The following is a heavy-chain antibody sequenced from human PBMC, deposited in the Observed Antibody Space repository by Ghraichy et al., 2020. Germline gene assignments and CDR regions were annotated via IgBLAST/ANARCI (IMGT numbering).Heavy chain of an antibody. CDR1: GFTFSNAW. CDR2: IKSKTDGGTT. D-gene: IGHD3-3*01. CDR3: TTEAPRGGYDFWSGYDAFDI. V-gene: IGHV3-15*01. Sequence: GGSLRLSCAASGFTFSNAWMSWVRQAPGKGLEWVGRIKSKTDGGTTDYAAPVKGRFTISRDDSKNTLYLQMNSLKTEDTAVYYCTTEAPRGGYDFWSGYDAFDIWGQGTMVTVSS. J-gene: IGHJ3*02.